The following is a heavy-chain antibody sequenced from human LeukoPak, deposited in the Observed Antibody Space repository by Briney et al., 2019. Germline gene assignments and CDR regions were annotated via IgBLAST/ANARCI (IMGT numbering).Heavy chain of an antibody. J-gene: IGHJ4*02. V-gene: IGHV4-31*03. D-gene: IGHD4-17*01. Sequence: TLSLTCTVSGGSISRGGYYWSWIRQHPGKGLEWIGYIYYSGSTYYNPSLKSRVTISVDTSKNQFSLKLSSVTAADTAVYYCARSDYGDSRRYFDYWGQGTLVTVSS. CDR1: GGSISRGGYY. CDR3: ARSDYGDSRRYFDY. CDR2: IYYSGST.